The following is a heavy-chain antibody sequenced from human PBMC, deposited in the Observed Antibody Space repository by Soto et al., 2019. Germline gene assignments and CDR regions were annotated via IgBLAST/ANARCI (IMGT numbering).Heavy chain of an antibody. V-gene: IGHV3-23*01. Sequence: GGSLRLSCAASGFTFSVYAMSWVRQAPGKGLEWVSTIGGSGGGASYADIVRGRFTISRDNSQNTLYLQMNSLRAEDTAVYYCAKDAPGSGWLSDYWGQGTLVTVSS. CDR3: AKDAPGSGWLSDY. J-gene: IGHJ4*02. D-gene: IGHD3-22*01. CDR2: IGGSGGGA. CDR1: GFTFSVYA.